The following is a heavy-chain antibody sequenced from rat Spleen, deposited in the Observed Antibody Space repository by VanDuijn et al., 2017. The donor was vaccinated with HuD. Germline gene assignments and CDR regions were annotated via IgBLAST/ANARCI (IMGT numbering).Heavy chain of an antibody. CDR2: ISHDGSST. J-gene: IGHJ2*01. Sequence: EVQLMESGGGLVQPGRSLKLSCVASGFTFNNYWMTWVRQAPTKGLEWVATISHDGSSTYYRDPEKGRFTISRDNAKSTLYLQMDSLRSEDTATYSCTTGVYPGNFDFWGQGVMVTVSS. D-gene: IGHD1-4*01. CDR1: GFTFNNYW. CDR3: TTGVYPGNFDF. V-gene: IGHV5-31*01.